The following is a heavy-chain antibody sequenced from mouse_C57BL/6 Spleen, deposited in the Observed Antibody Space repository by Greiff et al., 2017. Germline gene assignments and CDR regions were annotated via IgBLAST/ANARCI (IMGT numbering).Heavy chain of an antibody. CDR3: ARTSYYDYDGGFAY. V-gene: IGHV5-17*01. CDR2: ISSGSSTI. Sequence: EVQVVESGGGLVKPGGSLKLSCAASGFTFSDYGMHWVRQAPEKGLEWVAYISSGSSTIYYADTVKGRFTISRDNAKNTLFLQMTSLRSEDTAMYYCARTSYYDYDGGFAYWGQETLVTVSA. J-gene: IGHJ3*01. D-gene: IGHD2-4*01. CDR1: GFTFSDYG.